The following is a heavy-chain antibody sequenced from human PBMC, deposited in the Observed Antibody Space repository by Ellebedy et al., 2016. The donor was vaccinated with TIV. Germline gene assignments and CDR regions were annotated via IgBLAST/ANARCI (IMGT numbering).Heavy chain of an antibody. J-gene: IGHJ5*01. Sequence: GESLKISXSASGFTFSKYWMNWVRQAPGKGLEWVATITQDGSQKYYVNSVEGRFTISRDNGKESLSLQMNSLGAEDTAVYFCVVKLPREDSWGQGTLVTVSS. CDR2: ITQDGSQK. D-gene: IGHD2-15*01. CDR3: VVKLPREDS. CDR1: GFTFSKYW. V-gene: IGHV3-7*01.